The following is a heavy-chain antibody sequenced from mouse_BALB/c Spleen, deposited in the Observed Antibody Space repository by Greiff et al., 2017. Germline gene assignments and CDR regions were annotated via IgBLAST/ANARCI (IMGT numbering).Heavy chain of an antibody. D-gene: IGHD1-2*01. J-gene: IGHJ2*01. CDR2: ISYSGST. V-gene: IGHV3-2*02. Sequence: EVQLQQSGPGLVKPSQSLSLTCTVTGYSITSDYAWNWIRQFPGNKLEWMGYISYSGSTSYNPSLKSRISITRDTSKNQFFLQLNSVTTEDTATYYCARGDTTAPFDYWGQGTTLTVSS. CDR3: ARGDTTAPFDY. CDR1: GYSITSDYA.